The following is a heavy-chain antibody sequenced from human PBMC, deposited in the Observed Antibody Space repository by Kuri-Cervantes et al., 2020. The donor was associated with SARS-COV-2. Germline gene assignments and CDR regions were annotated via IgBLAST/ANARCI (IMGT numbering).Heavy chain of an antibody. Sequence: SVKVSCKASGGTFSSYAISWVRQAPGQGLEWMGGIIPIFGTANYAQKFQGRVTITRDTSASTAYMELSSLRSDDTAVYYCARDSGSYLRWFDPWGQGTLVTVSS. CDR1: GGTFSSYA. D-gene: IGHD1-26*01. V-gene: IGHV1-69*05. J-gene: IGHJ5*02. CDR2: IIPIFGTA. CDR3: ARDSGSYLRWFDP.